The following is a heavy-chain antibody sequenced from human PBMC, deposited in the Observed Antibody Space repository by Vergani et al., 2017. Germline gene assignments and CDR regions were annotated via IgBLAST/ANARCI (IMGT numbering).Heavy chain of an antibody. V-gene: IGHV3-23*01. CDR2: ISGSGGNT. J-gene: IGHJ6*02. CDR3: AKARDPNCKGGNCYSYYYGLDL. D-gene: IGHD2-15*01. CDR1: GFTFSSYA. Sequence: EVQLLESGGGLVQPGGSLRLSCGASGFTFSSYAMTWVRQAPGKGLEWFSAISGSGGNTFYTDSVKGRFTISRDNSRDTLYLQMNSLRVEDTAIYYCAKARDPNCKGGNCYSYYYGLDLWGQGTTVTVSS.